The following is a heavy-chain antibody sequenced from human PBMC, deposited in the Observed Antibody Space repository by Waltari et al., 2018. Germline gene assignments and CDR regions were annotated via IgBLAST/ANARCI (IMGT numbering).Heavy chain of an antibody. J-gene: IGHJ4*02. Sequence: QVQLVQSGAEVKKPGASVKVSCKASGYTFTGYYMHWVRQAPGQGLEWRGGINPNRGGTNYEQKFQGRVPMTRDTAISTAYMGLSRLRSDDTAVYYCARGPFGLRFPFDYWGQGTLVTVSS. CDR3: ARGPFGLRFPFDY. V-gene: IGHV1-2*02. D-gene: IGHD5-12*01. CDR1: GYTFTGYY. CDR2: INPNRGGT.